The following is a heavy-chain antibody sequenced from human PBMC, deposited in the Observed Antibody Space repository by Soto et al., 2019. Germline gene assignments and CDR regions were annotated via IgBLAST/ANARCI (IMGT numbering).Heavy chain of an antibody. CDR2: FFIGGNT. CDR1: GGSISSTTYY. Sequence: SETLSLTCTVSGGSISSTTYYWGWMRQPPGKGLEWIASFFIGGNTYYNPSLKSRVTISVDTSKNEFSLKVNSVTAADTAVYHCARRGYYAISAFDIWGQGTMVTVSS. V-gene: IGHV4-39*01. CDR3: ARRGYYAISAFDI. D-gene: IGHD2-8*01. J-gene: IGHJ3*02.